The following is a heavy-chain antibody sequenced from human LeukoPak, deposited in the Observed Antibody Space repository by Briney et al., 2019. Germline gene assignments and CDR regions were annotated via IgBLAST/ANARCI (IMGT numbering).Heavy chain of an antibody. D-gene: IGHD2-21*02. CDR3: AREARSTAHFDY. J-gene: IGHJ4*02. Sequence: ASVKVSCKSSGYTFTTYAMHWVRQAPGQRSEWMGWIIVGSGKTKYSQKFQGRVTFTRDTSATTVYMELSSLTSEDTAAYYCAREARSTAHFDYWGQGTLVTVSS. CDR1: GYTFTTYA. V-gene: IGHV1-3*01. CDR2: IIVGSGKT.